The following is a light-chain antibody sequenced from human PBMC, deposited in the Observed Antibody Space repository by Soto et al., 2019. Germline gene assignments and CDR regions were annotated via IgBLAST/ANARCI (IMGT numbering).Light chain of an antibody. CDR3: CSYAGSYTFYV. CDR1: SSDVGYYNY. Sequence: QSALTQPRSVSGSPGQSVTISCTGTSSDVGYYNYVSWYQQHPGTAPKLMIYDVSMRPSGVPYRFSGSKSGNTASLTIFGLQAEDEADYYCCSYAGSYTFYVFGTGTKVTVL. V-gene: IGLV2-11*01. J-gene: IGLJ1*01. CDR2: DVS.